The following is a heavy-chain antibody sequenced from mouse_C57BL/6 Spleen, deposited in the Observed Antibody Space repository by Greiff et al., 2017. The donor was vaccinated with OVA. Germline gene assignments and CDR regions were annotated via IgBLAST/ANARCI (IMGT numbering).Heavy chain of an antibody. CDR3: ARDWDGYLEV. V-gene: IGHV5-16*01. CDR1: GFTFSDYY. Sequence: EVKLMESEGGLVQPGSSMKLSCTASGFTFSDYYMALVRQVPEKGLEWVANINYDGSSTYYLDSLKSRFIISRDNAKNILNLQMSSLKSEDTATYYCARDWDGYLEVWGTGTTVNVSS. D-gene: IGHD4-1*01. J-gene: IGHJ1*03. CDR2: INYDGSST.